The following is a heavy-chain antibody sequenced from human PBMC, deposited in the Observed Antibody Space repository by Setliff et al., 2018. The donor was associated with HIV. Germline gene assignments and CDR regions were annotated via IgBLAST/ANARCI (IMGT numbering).Heavy chain of an antibody. J-gene: IGHJ4*02. D-gene: IGHD3-22*01. CDR2: INLSRST. CDR1: GGSISTHY. CDR3: ARVGWDYYDSSGVGEFDY. V-gene: IGHV4-34*01. Sequence: PSETLSLTCTVSGGSISTHYWSWIRQPPGKGLEWIGEINLSRSTDYNPSLKSRVTISVDTSKNQFSLKLSSVTAADTAVYYCARVGWDYYDSSGVGEFDYWGQGTLVTVSS.